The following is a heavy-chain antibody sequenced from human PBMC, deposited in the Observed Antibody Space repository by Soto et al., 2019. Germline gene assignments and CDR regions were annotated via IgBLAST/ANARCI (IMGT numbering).Heavy chain of an antibody. CDR1: GGSISSGGYS. J-gene: IGHJ4*02. D-gene: IGHD3-22*01. Sequence: QLQLQESGSGLVKPSQTLSLTCAVSGGSISSGGYSWSWIRQPPGKGLEWIGYIYHSGSTYYNPSLRSRVTLSVDRSKNQFSLKLSSVTAADTAVYYCARGGSYYDSSGYYGYWGQGTLVTVSS. CDR2: IYHSGST. V-gene: IGHV4-30-2*01. CDR3: ARGGSYYDSSGYYGY.